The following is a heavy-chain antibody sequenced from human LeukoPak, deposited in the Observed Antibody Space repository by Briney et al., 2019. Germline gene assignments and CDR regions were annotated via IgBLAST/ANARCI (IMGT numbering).Heavy chain of an antibody. CDR3: ARVHGDNDFDY. Sequence: SETLSLTCTVSGGSIISSGSYWGWIRQPPGKGLEWIGSIYYSGSSYFGSTYYNPSLKSRVTISVDTSKNQFSLKLSSVTAADTAVYYCARVHGDNDFDYWGQGTLVTVSS. J-gene: IGHJ4*02. D-gene: IGHD4-17*01. CDR2: IYYSGSSYFGST. V-gene: IGHV4-39*07. CDR1: GGSIISSGSY.